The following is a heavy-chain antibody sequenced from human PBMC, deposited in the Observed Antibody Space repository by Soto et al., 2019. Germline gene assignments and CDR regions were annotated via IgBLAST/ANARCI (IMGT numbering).Heavy chain of an antibody. Sequence: SETLSLTCGVYGGSFCAYSWTWLRQSPGKGLEWIGEITHGGSTDYNPALKSRLVMSVETYKNQFSLRVTSVTAADAAVYFCARARFDSWSHIYYGLDVWGQGTTVTDSS. CDR1: GGSFCAYS. J-gene: IGHJ6*02. D-gene: IGHD3-3*01. V-gene: IGHV4-34*01. CDR3: ARARFDSWSHIYYGLDV. CDR2: ITHGGST.